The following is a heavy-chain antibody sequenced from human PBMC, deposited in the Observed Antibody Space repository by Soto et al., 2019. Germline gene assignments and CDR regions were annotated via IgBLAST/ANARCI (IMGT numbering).Heavy chain of an antibody. V-gene: IGHV4-34*01. CDR1: GGSFSGYY. CDR2: INHSGST. CDR3: ARGLSPRRYYYYMDV. Sequence: SETLSLTCAVYGGSFSGYYWSWIRQPPGKGLEWIGEINHSGSTNYNPSLKSRVTISVDTSKNQFSLKLSSVTAADTAVYYCARGLSPRRYYYYMDVWGKGTTVTVSS. J-gene: IGHJ6*03. D-gene: IGHD1-1*01.